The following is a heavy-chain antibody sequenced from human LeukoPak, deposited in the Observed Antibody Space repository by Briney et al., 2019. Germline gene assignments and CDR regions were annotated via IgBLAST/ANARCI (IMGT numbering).Heavy chain of an antibody. CDR3: ARDRGTAGHYFDY. J-gene: IGHJ4*02. CDR1: GGSLTVSNW. CDR2: IFNSGST. Sequence: SETLSLTRAVSGGSLTVSNWWIWARQPPGKGLEWIGEIFNSGSTNYNPSLESRVSISVDKYKNQFSLRLLSVTAADVAVYDCARDRGTAGHYFDYWGQGTLVTVSS. V-gene: IGHV4-4*02. D-gene: IGHD6-19*01.